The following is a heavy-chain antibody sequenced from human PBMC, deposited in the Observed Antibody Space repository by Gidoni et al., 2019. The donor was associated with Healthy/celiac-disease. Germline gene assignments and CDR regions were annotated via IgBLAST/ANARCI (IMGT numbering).Heavy chain of an antibody. CDR2: IYYSGST. V-gene: IGHV4-39*01. J-gene: IGHJ4*02. D-gene: IGHD6-19*01. Sequence: QLQLQESGPGLVKPSETLSLTCTVSGGSISSSSYYWGWIRQPPGKGLEWIGSIYYSGSTYYNPSLKSRVTIYVDTSKNQFSLKLSSVTAADTAVYYCARGVVAGYYFDYWGQGTLVTVSS. CDR3: ARGVVAGYYFDY. CDR1: GGSISSSSYY.